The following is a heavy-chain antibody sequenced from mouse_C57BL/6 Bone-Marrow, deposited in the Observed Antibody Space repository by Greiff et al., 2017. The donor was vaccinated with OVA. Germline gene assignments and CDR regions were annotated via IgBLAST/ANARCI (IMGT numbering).Heavy chain of an antibody. CDR1: GYTFTSYG. CDR2: IYPRSGNT. Sequence: VKLQQSGAELARPGASVKLSCKASGYTFTSYGISWVKQRTGQGLEWIGEIYPRSGNTYYNEKFKGKATLTADKSSSTAYMELRSLTSEDSAVYFCSRSLRYYYYAMDYWGQGTSVTVSS. J-gene: IGHJ4*01. D-gene: IGHD1-1*01. V-gene: IGHV1-81*01. CDR3: SRSLRYYYYAMDY.